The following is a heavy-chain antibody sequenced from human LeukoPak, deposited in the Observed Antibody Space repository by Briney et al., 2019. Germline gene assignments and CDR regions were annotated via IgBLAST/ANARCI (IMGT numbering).Heavy chain of an antibody. Sequence: GGSLRLSCAASGFTFSSYAMSWVRQAPGKGLEWVSAITGSGGSTYYADSVKGRFTISRDNAKNSLYLQMNSLRAEDTAVYYCAELGITMIGGVWGKGTTVTISS. D-gene: IGHD3-10*02. J-gene: IGHJ6*04. CDR1: GFTFSSYA. V-gene: IGHV3-23*01. CDR2: ITGSGGST. CDR3: AELGITMIGGV.